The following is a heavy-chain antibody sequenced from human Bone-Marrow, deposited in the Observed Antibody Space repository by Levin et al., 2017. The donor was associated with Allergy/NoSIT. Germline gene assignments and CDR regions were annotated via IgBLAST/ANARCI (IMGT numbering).Heavy chain of an antibody. CDR2: ISGNGGFT. V-gene: IGHV3-23*01. CDR3: AKAGYCSGSICSRNWFHGMDV. CDR1: GFTFSSYA. D-gene: IGHD2-15*01. Sequence: PGESLKISCAASGFTFSSYAMSWVRQAPGKGLEWVSVISGNGGFTDYIGSVKGRFTISRDNSKDTLFLEMNSLRADDTAVYYCAKAGYCSGSICSRNWFHGMDVWGQGTTVTVSS. J-gene: IGHJ6*02.